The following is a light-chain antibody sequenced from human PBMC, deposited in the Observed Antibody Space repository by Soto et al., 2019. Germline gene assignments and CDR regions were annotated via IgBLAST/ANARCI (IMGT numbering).Light chain of an antibody. V-gene: IGLV2-14*01. CDR3: SSYTTSNTLV. J-gene: IGLJ2*01. Sequence: QSVLTQPASVSGSPGQSITISCTGTSSDVGAYTYVSWYQQHPGKAPKLMIFEVSDRPSGVSNRFSGSKSGNTASLTISGLQAEYEADYYCSSYTTSNTLVFGGGTKLTVL. CDR2: EVS. CDR1: SSDVGAYTY.